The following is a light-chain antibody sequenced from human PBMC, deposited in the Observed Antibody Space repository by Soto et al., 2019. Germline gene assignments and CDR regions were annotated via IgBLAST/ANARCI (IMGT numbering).Light chain of an antibody. CDR3: QSYDSSLSGYV. CDR1: SSNIGASYD. CDR2: DNN. Sequence: QSVLTQPPSVSGAPGQRVTISCTGSSSNIGASYDVHWYQQFPGTAPKLLIYDNNNRPSRVPDRFSGSKSGTSASLAITGLQAEDEADYYCQSYDSSLSGYVVGTGTKVTVL. V-gene: IGLV1-40*01. J-gene: IGLJ1*01.